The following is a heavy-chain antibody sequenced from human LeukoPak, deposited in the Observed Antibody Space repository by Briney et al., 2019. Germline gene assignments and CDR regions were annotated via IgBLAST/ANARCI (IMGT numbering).Heavy chain of an antibody. V-gene: IGHV3-30*18. CDR2: ISYDGSNK. CDR1: RFTFSSYG. CDR3: AKGGGGYSSSWGANQIDY. J-gene: IGHJ4*02. Sequence: GGSLRLSCAASRFTFSSYGMHWVRQAPGKGLEWVAVISYDGSNKYYADSVKGRFTISRDNSKNTLYLQMNSLRAEDTAVYYCAKGGGGYSSSWGANQIDYWGQGTLVTVSS. D-gene: IGHD6-13*01.